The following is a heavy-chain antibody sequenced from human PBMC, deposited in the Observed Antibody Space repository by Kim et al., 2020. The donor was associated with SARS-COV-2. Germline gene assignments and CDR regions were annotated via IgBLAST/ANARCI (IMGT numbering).Heavy chain of an antibody. CDR3: AREVRGCSDY. D-gene: IGHD6-19*01. CDR1: GFSFGAYT. CDR2: IVYDGSEK. V-gene: IGHV3-30-3*01. J-gene: IGHJ4*02. Sequence: GGSLRLSCTASGFSFGAYTMHWVRQAPGKGLESVAVIVYDGSEKYYAESVKGRFIVSRDNSRNTLYLQMNSLSAEDTAIYFCAREVRGCSDYWGQGTLVTVSA.